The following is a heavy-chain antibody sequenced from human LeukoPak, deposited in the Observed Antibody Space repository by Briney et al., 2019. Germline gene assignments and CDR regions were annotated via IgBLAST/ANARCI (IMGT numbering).Heavy chain of an antibody. V-gene: IGHV1-46*01. D-gene: IGHD3-22*01. CDR3: ARDTPGYDSSGYYFDY. CDR2: INPSGGST. Sequence: ASVKVSCKASGYTFTSYGISWVRQAPGQGLEWMGIINPSGGSTSYAQKFQGRVTMTRDMSTSTVYMELSSLRSEDTAVYYCARDTPGYDSSGYYFDYWGQGTLVTVSS. J-gene: IGHJ4*02. CDR1: GYTFTSYG.